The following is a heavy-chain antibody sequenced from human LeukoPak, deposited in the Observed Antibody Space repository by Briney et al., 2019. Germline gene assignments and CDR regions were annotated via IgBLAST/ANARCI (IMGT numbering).Heavy chain of an antibody. CDR2: IYYRVTS. CDR3: ARAFVRGVSSYYFYMDV. V-gene: IGHV4-59*01. D-gene: IGHD3-10*01. J-gene: IGHJ6*03. CDR1: GDSISTYY. Sequence: PSETLSLTCTVSGDSISTYYWSWIRQPPGKGLEWFGYIYYRVTSDYNPSLKSRVTISVDTSKNQFSLTLSSVTAADTAVYYCARAFVRGVSSYYFYMDVWGKGATVTISS.